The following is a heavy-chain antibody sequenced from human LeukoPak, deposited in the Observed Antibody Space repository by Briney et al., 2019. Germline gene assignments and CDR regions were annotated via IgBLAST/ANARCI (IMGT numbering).Heavy chain of an antibody. J-gene: IGHJ5*02. CDR3: ASIITIFGAFDP. CDR2: IYYSGGT. Sequence: SETLSLTCTVSGGSISSYYWSWIRQPPGRGLEWVGYIYYSGGTNYNPSLKSRVTISVDMSKNQFSLKLSSVTAADTAVYYCASIITIFGAFDPWGQGTLVTVSS. CDR1: GGSISSYY. V-gene: IGHV4-59*08. D-gene: IGHD3-3*01.